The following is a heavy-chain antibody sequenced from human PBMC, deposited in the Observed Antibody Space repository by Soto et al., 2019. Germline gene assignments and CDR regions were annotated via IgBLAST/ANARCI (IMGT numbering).Heavy chain of an antibody. CDR2: IHTAKGNT. CDR3: ARDPIWTYTWNYARLNYLDP. CDR1: GYTFTNNV. V-gene: IGHV1-3*04. Sequence: ASVKVSCKASGYTFTNNVIHCVRQAPGHTLEWMGWIHTAKGNTKYSQKFEARVTLTRDTAASTAYMELNSLRSDDTAVYYCARDPIWTYTWNYARLNYLDPWGQGTLVTVSS. D-gene: IGHD1-7*01. J-gene: IGHJ5*02.